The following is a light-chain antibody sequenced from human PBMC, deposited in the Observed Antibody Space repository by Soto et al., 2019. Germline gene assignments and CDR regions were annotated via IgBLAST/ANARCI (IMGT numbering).Light chain of an antibody. Sequence: DIQMTQSPSTLSASVGDRVTISCRASQTISRWLAWYQQKPGKAPKLLIYEASSLQSGVPSRFSGSGSGTDFTLTISRLEPEDFAVYYCQQYGSSPPWTFGQGTKVDIK. CDR2: EAS. CDR3: QQYGSSPPWT. CDR1: QTISRW. V-gene: IGKV1-5*03. J-gene: IGKJ1*01.